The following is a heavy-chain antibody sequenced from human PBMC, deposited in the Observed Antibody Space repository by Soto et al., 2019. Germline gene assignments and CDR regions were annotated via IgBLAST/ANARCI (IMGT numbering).Heavy chain of an antibody. Sequence: SVKVSCKASGGTFSSYAISWVRQAPGQGLEWMGGIIPIFGTANYAQKFQGRVTITADESTSTAYMELSSLRSEDTAVYYCARVEVRGVIPSRGGMDVWGQGTTVTVS. V-gene: IGHV1-69*13. CDR3: ARVEVRGVIPSRGGMDV. D-gene: IGHD3-10*01. CDR1: GGTFSSYA. CDR2: IIPIFGTA. J-gene: IGHJ6*02.